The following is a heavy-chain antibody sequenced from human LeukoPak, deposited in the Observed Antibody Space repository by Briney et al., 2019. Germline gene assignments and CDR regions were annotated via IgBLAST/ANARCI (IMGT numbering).Heavy chain of an antibody. CDR2: ISYDGSNK. Sequence: PGGSLRLSCAASGFTFSSYAMHWVRQAPGKGLEWVAVISYDGSNKYYAGSVKGRFTISRDNSKNTLYPQMNSLRAEDTAVYYCAGTTVTTLYFDYWGQGTLVTVSS. J-gene: IGHJ4*02. D-gene: IGHD4-17*01. V-gene: IGHV3-30-3*01. CDR3: AGTTVTTLYFDY. CDR1: GFTFSSYA.